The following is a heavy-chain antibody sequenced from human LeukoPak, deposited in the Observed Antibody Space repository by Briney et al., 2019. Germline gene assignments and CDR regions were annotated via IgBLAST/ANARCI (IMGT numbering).Heavy chain of an antibody. CDR2: IHSSGSA. J-gene: IGHJ4*02. D-gene: IGHD1-26*01. CDR3: ARDILDVGATHYFDY. V-gene: IGHV4-59*01. Sequence: SETLSLTCTVSGASTTTYYWSWIRQPPGKGLEWIGQIHSSGSANYNPSLKSRVAMSLDASKNQFSLKVSSVTAADMAIYYCARDILDVGATHYFDYWGQGSLLTVSS. CDR1: GASTTTYY.